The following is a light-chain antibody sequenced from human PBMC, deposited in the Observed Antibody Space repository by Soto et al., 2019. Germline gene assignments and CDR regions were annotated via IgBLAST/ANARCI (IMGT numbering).Light chain of an antibody. V-gene: IGKV2-30*01. CDR2: KFS. J-gene: IGKJ1*01. Sequence: DVVMTQSPLSLPVTLGQPASISCMPSQTLVYSDVNTFLNWSQQRPGQSPRRLIYKFSNRDCGVPDRFSGSGSGTEFTLTISSLQTDDFSTYYCQQYHSYWTFGQGTKVDI. CDR1: QTLVYSDVNTF. CDR3: QQYHSYWT.